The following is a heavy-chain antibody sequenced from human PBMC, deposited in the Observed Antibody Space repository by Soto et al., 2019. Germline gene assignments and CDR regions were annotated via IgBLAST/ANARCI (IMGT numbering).Heavy chain of an antibody. CDR1: GGSFSGYY. CDR2: INDRGSI. CDR3: ARESHDILTGPPWVWYFDL. V-gene: IGHV4-34*01. Sequence: QVQLRQWGAGPWGPLETLSLTCGVSGGSFSGYYWAWIGQSPGKGLEWIGEINDRGSINYNPSLKSRVSISVDTSKNHYSLNLRSVTAADTAVYYCARESHDILTGPPWVWYFDLWGRGTLVTVSS. J-gene: IGHJ2*01. D-gene: IGHD3-9*01.